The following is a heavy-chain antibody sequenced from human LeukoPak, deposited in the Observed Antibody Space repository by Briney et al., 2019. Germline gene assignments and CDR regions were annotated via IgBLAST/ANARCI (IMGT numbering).Heavy chain of an antibody. CDR2: ISGSGGST. CDR1: GFXFSSYA. D-gene: IGHD5-18*01. J-gene: IGHJ4*02. CDR3: AKDGNTAMGN. Sequence: GGSLRLSCAASGFXFSSYAMSWVRQAPGKGQEWVSAISGSGGSTYYADSVKGRSTISRDNSKNTLYLQMNSLRAEDTAVYYCAKDGNTAMGNWGQGTLVTVSS. V-gene: IGHV3-23*01.